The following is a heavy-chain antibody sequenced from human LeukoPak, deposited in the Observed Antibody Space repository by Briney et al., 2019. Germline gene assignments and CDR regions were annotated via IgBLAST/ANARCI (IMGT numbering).Heavy chain of an antibody. V-gene: IGHV4-59*08. J-gene: IGHJ6*02. CDR3: ARREEMDV. Sequence: SETLSLTCAVYGGSISSYYWSWIRQPPGKGLEWIGYIYYSGSTNYNPSLKSRVTISVDTSKNQFSLKLSSVTAADTAVYYCARREEMDVWGQGTTVTVSS. CDR1: GGSISSYY. CDR2: IYYSGST.